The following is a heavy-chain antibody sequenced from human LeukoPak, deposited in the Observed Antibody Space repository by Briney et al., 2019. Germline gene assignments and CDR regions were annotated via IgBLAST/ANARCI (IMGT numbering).Heavy chain of an antibody. CDR2: ISSSSSYI. J-gene: IGHJ4*02. Sequence: GGSLRLSCAAPGFTFSSYSMNWVRQAPGKGLEWVSSISSSSSYIYYTDSVKGRFTISRDNAKNSLYLQMNSLGAEDTAVYYCARDPSTYYYGSGSYPTGWGQGTLVTVSS. D-gene: IGHD3-10*01. V-gene: IGHV3-21*01. CDR1: GFTFSSYS. CDR3: ARDPSTYYYGSGSYPTG.